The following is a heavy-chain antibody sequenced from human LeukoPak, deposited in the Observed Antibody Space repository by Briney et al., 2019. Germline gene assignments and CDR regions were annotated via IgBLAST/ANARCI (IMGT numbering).Heavy chain of an antibody. CDR1: GFTFSSYA. D-gene: IGHD6-6*01. CDR3: ARDLVFPSSPYYYYGMDV. Sequence: PGGSLRLSCAASGFTFSSYAMSWVRQAPGKGLEWVSAISGSGGSTYYADSVKGRFTISRHNSKNTLYLQMNSLRAEDTAVYYCARDLVFPSSPYYYYGMDVWGQGTTVTVSS. V-gene: IGHV3-23*01. J-gene: IGHJ6*02. CDR2: ISGSGGST.